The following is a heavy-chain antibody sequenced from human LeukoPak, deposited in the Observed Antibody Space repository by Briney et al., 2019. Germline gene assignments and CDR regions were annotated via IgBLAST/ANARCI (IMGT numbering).Heavy chain of an antibody. CDR1: GGTFSSYV. CDR2: FIPIFGTA. CDR3: ARLREEWFDP. D-gene: IGHD1-26*01. Sequence: SVKVSCKASGGTFSSYVISWVRQAPGQGLEWMGGFIPIFGTANYAQKFQGRVTITSDESTSRAYMELRSLRSEVTAVYYCARLREEWFDPWGQGTLVTVSS. J-gene: IGHJ5*02. V-gene: IGHV1-69*01.